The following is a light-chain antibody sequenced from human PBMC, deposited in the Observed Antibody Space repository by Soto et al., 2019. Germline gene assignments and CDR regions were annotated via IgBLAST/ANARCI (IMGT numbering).Light chain of an antibody. J-gene: IGLJ1*01. CDR1: SSDVGGYNY. V-gene: IGLV2-14*01. CDR3: KSYTRSSTYV. CDR2: DVS. Sequence: QSVLTQPTSVSGAPGQTITISCTGTSSDVGGYNYVSWYQQHPGKAPKLMIYDVSNRLSGVSNRFSGSKSGNTASLTISWLKSEDEADYYCKSYTRSSTYVFGTGTKLTVL.